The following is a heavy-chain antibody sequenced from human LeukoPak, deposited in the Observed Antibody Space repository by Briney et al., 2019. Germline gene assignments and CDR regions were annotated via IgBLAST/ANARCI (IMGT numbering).Heavy chain of an antibody. CDR2: ISAYNGNT. CDR3: AREGPHDIVVVPAARGYYYYGMDV. V-gene: IGHV1-18*01. J-gene: IGHJ6*02. Sequence: ASVKVSCKASGYTFTSYGISWVRQAPGQGLEWMGWISAYNGNTNYAQKLQGRVTMTTDTSTSTAYMELRSLRSDDTAVNYCAREGPHDIVVVPAARGYYYYGMDVWGQGTTVTVSS. D-gene: IGHD2-2*01. CDR1: GYTFTSYG.